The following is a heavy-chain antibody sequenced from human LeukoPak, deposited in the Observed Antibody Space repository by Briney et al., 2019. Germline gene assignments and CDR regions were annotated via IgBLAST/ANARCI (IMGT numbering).Heavy chain of an antibody. CDR3: ARAEVLPDFYDTSGGFDY. CDR2: IYYSGST. Sequence: SETLSLICGVYGGFFSAYYWSWIRQPPGQGLEWVGYIYYSGSTNYNPSLKSRVTISVDTSKNQFSLKLSSVTAADTAVYYCARAEVLPDFYDTSGGFDYWGQGTLVTVSS. D-gene: IGHD3-22*01. V-gene: IGHV4-59*01. CDR1: GGFFSAYY. J-gene: IGHJ4*02.